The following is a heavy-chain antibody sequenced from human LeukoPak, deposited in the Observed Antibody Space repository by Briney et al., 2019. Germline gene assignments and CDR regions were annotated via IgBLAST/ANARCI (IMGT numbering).Heavy chain of an antibody. J-gene: IGHJ6*02. CDR3: ARGNYGSGRRYGMDV. V-gene: IGHV1-2*02. CDR1: GYTFTGYY. D-gene: IGHD3-10*01. Sequence: ASVKVSCKASGYTFTGYYVHWVRQAPGQGLEWMGWINPNSGGTNYAQKFQGRVTMTRDTSISTAYMELSRLRSDDTAVYYCARGNYGSGRRYGMDVWGQGTTVTVSS. CDR2: INPNSGGT.